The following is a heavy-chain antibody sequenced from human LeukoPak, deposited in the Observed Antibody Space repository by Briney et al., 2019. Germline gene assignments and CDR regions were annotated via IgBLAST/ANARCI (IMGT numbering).Heavy chain of an antibody. J-gene: IGHJ5*02. V-gene: IGHV4-38-2*01. CDR2: IYHSGST. CDR1: GYSISSGYY. D-gene: IGHD5-18*01. CDR3: ARIQLWFVSGYNWFDP. Sequence: PAQTLSLTCAVSGYSISSGYYWGWIRQPPGKGLEWIGSIYHSGSTYYNPSLKSRVTVSVDTSKNQFSLKLSSVTAADTAVYYCARIQLWFVSGYNWFDPWGQGTLGTVSS.